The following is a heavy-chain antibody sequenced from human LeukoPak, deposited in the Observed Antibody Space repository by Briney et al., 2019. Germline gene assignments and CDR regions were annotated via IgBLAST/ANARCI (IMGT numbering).Heavy chain of an antibody. CDR2: ISGSGDST. CDR3: ARGNGYYYYYMDV. D-gene: IGHD2-8*01. V-gene: IGHV3-23*01. J-gene: IGHJ6*03. CDR1: GFTFSTYA. Sequence: PGGSLRLSCAASGFTFSTYAMSWVRQAPGKGLEWVSAISGSGDSTYYADSVKGRFTMSRDNSKNTLYLQMNSLRAEDTAVYYCARGNGYYYYYMDVWGKGTTVTVSS.